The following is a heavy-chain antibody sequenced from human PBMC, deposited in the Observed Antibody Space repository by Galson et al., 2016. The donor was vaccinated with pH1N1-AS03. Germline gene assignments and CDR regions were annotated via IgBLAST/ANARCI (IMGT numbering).Heavy chain of an antibody. J-gene: IGHJ3*02. V-gene: IGHV4-34*01. CDR2: ISHSGST. Sequence: SETLSLTCAVYGGSFSDYFWNWIRQPPGKGLEWLGVISHSGSTIYNPSLKSRVTVSLDTSKNQFSLKLSSVTAADTAMYYCARDPDYYDSSGYHHDTFDMWGQGTMVTVSS. CDR1: GGSFSDYF. CDR3: ARDPDYYDSSGYHHDTFDM. D-gene: IGHD3-22*01.